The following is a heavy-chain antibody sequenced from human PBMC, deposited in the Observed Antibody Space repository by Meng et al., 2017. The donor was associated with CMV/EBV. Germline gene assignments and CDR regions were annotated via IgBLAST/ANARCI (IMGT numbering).Heavy chain of an antibody. V-gene: IGHV4-34*01. CDR2: INHSRST. D-gene: IGHD3-22*01. Sequence: GSLRLSCAVYGGSFSGYYWSWIRQPPGKGLEWIGEINHSRSTNYNPSLKSRVTISVDTSKNQFSLKLSSVTAADTAVYYCARDTAYYYDSSGYTDYPWGQGTLVTVSS. J-gene: IGHJ5*02. CDR1: GGSFSGYY. CDR3: ARDTAYYYDSSGYTDYP.